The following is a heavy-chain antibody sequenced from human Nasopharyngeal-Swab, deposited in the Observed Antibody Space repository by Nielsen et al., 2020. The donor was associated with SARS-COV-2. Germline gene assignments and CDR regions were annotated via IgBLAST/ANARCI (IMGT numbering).Heavy chain of an antibody. D-gene: IGHD4-23*01. CDR3: ARFYGGNSGFYYYYGMDV. V-gene: IGHV3-48*03. Sequence: GSLKISCAASGFTFSSYGMHWVRQAPGKGLEWVSYISSSGSTIYYADSVKGRFTISRDNAKNSLYLQMNSLRAEDTAVYYCARFYGGNSGFYYYYGMDVWGQGTTVTVSS. J-gene: IGHJ6*02. CDR1: GFTFSSYG. CDR2: ISSSGSTI.